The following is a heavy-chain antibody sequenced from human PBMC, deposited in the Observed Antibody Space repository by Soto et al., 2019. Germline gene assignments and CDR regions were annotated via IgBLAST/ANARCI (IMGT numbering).Heavy chain of an antibody. CDR2: IYYSGST. J-gene: IGHJ4*02. V-gene: IGHV4-59*08. CDR3: ARHRGTISLTDY. D-gene: IGHD3-9*01. CDR1: GGSISCYY. Sequence: SETLSLTCTVSGGSISCYYWSWIRQPPGKGLEWIGYIYYSGSTNYNPSLKSRVTISVDTSKNQFSLKLSSVTAADTAVYYCARHRGTISLTDYWGQGTLVTVSS.